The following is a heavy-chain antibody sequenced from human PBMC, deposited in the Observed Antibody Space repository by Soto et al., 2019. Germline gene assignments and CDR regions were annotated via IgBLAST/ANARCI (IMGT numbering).Heavy chain of an antibody. V-gene: IGHV1-18*01. CDR3: ARDPTRGSSSWYWGY. Sequence: QVPLVQSGAEVKKPGASVKVSCKASGYTFTSYGISWVRQAPGQGLEWMGWIRAYNGNTNYAQKLQGRVTMTTDTSTSTAYMELGSLSSDDTAVYYCARDPTRGSSSWYWGYWGQGTLVTVSS. CDR2: IRAYNGNT. CDR1: GYTFTSYG. J-gene: IGHJ4*02. D-gene: IGHD6-13*01.